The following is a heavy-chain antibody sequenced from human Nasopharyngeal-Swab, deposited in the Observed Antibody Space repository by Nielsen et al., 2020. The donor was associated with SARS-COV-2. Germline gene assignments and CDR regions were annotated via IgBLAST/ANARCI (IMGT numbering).Heavy chain of an antibody. J-gene: IGHJ4*02. V-gene: IGHV4-39*01. CDR3: ASIAAAGAPGY. D-gene: IGHD6-13*01. Sequence: WIRQPPGKGLEWIGRIYYSGSTYYNPSLKSRVTISVDTSKNQFSLKLSFLTAADTAVYYCASIAAAGAPGYWGQGTLVTVSS. CDR2: IYYSGST.